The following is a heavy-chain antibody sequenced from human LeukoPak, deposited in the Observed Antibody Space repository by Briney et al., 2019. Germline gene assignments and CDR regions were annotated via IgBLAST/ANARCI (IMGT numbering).Heavy chain of an antibody. CDR1: GFTVRSSY. V-gene: IGHV3-53*01. CDR2: IYSGGSP. Sequence: QAGGSLRLSCAASGFTVRSSYMSWVRQAPGKGLEWVSVIYSGGSPDYADSAKGRFTISSDNSKNTLYLQMTSLRAEDTALYCAKDFRAKYGSGAYGWFDPWGQGTLVTVSS. D-gene: IGHD3-10*01. J-gene: IGHJ5*02. CDR3: AKDFRAKYGSGAYGWFDP.